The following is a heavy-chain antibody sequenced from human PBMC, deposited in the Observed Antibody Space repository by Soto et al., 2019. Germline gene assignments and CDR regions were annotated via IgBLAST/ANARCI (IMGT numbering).Heavy chain of an antibody. CDR1: GGSISSSNW. Sequence: LSLTCAVSGGSISSSNWWSWVRQPPGKGLEWIGEIYHSGSTNYNPSLKSRVTISVDKSKNQFSLKLSSVTAADTAVYYCARVRGGTNIYFDYWGQGTLVTVSS. V-gene: IGHV4-4*02. J-gene: IGHJ4*02. CDR2: IYHSGST. CDR3: ARVRGGTNIYFDY.